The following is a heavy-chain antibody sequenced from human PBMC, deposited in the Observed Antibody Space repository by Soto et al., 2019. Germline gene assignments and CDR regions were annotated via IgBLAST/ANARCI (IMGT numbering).Heavy chain of an antibody. V-gene: IGHV4-39*01. CDR1: GGSISSSSYY. CDR3: ARHPPSLRFLEWLWFDP. D-gene: IGHD3-3*01. J-gene: IGHJ5*02. Sequence: PSETLSLTCTVSGGSISSSSYYWGWIRQPPGKGLEWIGSIYYSGSTYYNPSLKSRVTISVDTSKNQFSLKLSSVTAADTAVYYCARHPPSLRFLEWLWFDPWGQGTLVTVSS. CDR2: IYYSGST.